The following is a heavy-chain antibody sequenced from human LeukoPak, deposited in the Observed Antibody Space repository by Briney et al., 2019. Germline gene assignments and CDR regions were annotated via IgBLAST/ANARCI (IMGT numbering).Heavy chain of an antibody. V-gene: IGHV1-18*01. D-gene: IGHD3-3*01. CDR2: ISANNGNT. Sequence: GASVKVSCKTSGYTFTSFGISWVRQAPGQGPEWMGWISANNGNTNYAQKLQGRVTMTTDTSTSTAYMELRSLRSDDTAVYCARASSWSGYSYWGQGTLVTVSS. CDR3: ARASSWSGYSY. CDR1: GYTFTSFG. J-gene: IGHJ4*02.